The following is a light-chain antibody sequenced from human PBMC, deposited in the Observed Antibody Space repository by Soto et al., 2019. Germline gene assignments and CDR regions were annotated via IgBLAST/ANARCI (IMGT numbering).Light chain of an antibody. J-gene: IGKJ5*01. CDR3: QQYNNWPFS. CDR2: DIS. Sequence: EIVMTQSPATLSVSPGERVTLSYGASQSVSSNLAWYQQKVGQPPRLLIHDISTRATGVPARFRGSGSGTEFTLSISGLQSEDFAVYFCQQYNNWPFSFGQGTRLEIK. V-gene: IGKV3-15*01. CDR1: QSVSSN.